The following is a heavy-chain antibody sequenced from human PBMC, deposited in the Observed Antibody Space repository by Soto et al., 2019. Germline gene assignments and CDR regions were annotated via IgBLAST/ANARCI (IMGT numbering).Heavy chain of an antibody. V-gene: IGHV2-5*01. CDR2: IYWNDDK. J-gene: IGHJ6*02. Sequence: GSGPTLVNPTQTLTLTCTFSGFLLTTSGVGVVWIRQPPGKALEWLALIYWNDDKRYSPSLKTRLTITKDTSKNQVVLTMTNMDPVDTATYYCAHRHVSDSNYGMDVWGQGTTVTVPS. CDR3: AHRHVSDSNYGMDV. CDR1: GFLLTTSGVG. D-gene: IGHD2-15*01.